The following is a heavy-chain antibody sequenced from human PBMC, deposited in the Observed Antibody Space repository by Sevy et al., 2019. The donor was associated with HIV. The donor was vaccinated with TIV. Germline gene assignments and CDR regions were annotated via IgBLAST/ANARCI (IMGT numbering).Heavy chain of an antibody. CDR2: INPISGGT. CDR1: GYAFTGYY. J-gene: IGHJ6*02. Sequence: GESLKISCKASGYAFTGYYIHWVRQAPGQGLEWMGRINPISGGTDDSQKFQGRVTMTRDTSISTAYMDVSRLTSDDTAVYYCARAPTDFWTGGMAVWGQGTVVTVSS. V-gene: IGHV1-2*06. D-gene: IGHD3-3*01. CDR3: ARAPTDFWTGGMAV.